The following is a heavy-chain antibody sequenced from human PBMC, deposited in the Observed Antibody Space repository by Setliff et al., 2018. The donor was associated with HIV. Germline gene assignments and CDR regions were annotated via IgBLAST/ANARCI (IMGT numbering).Heavy chain of an antibody. J-gene: IGHJ4*02. CDR3: ARRSHSVGTSWPFDN. V-gene: IGHV7-4-1*02. D-gene: IGHD6-13*01. CDR2: INPNTGNP. Sequence: ASVKVSCKASGYTFMNFAMHWVRQAPGQGLEWMGWINPNTGNPTYAQGFTGRFVFSLDTSVSTAYLQISSLEAQDTGVYYCARRSHSVGTSWPFDNWGQGTQVTVSS. CDR1: GYTFMNFA.